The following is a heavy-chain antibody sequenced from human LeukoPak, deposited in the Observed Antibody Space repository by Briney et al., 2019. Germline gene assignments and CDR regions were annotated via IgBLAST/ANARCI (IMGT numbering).Heavy chain of an antibody. CDR2: IIPILGIA. V-gene: IGHV1-69*04. CDR3: ARSPSYCSGGFCYCFDS. CDR1: GGTFSSYA. Sequence: GASVKVSCKASGGTFSSYAISWVRQAPGQGLEWMGRIIPILGIANYAQKFQARVTITADESTSTAYMDLSSLRSEDTAVYYCARSPSYCSGGFCYCFDSWGQGTLVTVSS. D-gene: IGHD2-15*01. J-gene: IGHJ4*02.